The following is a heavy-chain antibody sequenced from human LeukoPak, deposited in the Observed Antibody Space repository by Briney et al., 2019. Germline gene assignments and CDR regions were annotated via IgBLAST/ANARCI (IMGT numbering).Heavy chain of an antibody. V-gene: IGHV1-8*01. D-gene: IGHD1-14*01. J-gene: IGHJ5*02. CDR2: VHPNSGNT. Sequence: ASVKVSCKTSGYPFTTWEINWVRQAAGQGLEWMGWVHPNSGNTAYAQKFQGRVTMTRDTSISTAYMELSGLKSDDTAVYFCARGPRNDPWGQGTLVTVSS. CDR1: GYPFTTWE. CDR3: ARGPRNDP.